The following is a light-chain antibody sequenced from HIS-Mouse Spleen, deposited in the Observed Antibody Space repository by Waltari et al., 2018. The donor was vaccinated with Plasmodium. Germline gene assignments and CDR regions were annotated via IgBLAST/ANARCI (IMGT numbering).Light chain of an antibody. CDR3: QTYNTWSFT. V-gene: IGKV3-15*01. J-gene: IGKJ3*01. Sequence: EIVMTQSPPTLSVSPGDRATLHCRASQRVSSNLAWYQQKPGQAPRLLIYGASTRATGIPARCSGSGSGAEFTLTISSLQSEDFAVYCCQTYNTWSFTFSPGTKVDIK. CDR2: GAS. CDR1: QRVSSN.